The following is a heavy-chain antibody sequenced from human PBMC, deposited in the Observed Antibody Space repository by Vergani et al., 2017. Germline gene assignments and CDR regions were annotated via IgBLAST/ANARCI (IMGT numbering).Heavy chain of an antibody. CDR3: AKANPRNSGYDYLYYYHAMDV. V-gene: IGHV3-23*01. D-gene: IGHD5-12*01. J-gene: IGHJ6*02. CDR2: ISGSGGST. CDR1: GFTFNHYA. Sequence: EVQLLESGGDLVQPGGSLRLSCAASGFTFNHYAMNWVRQAPGKGLEWVSGISGSGGSTYYAGSGKGRFTISRDSSKSTLYLQMNSLSAGDTAVYYCAKANPRNSGYDYLYYYHAMDVWGQGTTVTVSS.